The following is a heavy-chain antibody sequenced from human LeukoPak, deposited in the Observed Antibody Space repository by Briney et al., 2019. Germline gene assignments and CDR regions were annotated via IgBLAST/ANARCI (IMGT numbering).Heavy chain of an antibody. CDR1: GGSISSSSYY. V-gene: IGHV4-39*07. J-gene: IGHJ4*02. CDR2: IYYSGST. CDR3: ARTPIYYYDNSGYYN. Sequence: SETLSLTCTVSGGSISSSSYYWGWIRLPPGKGLEWIGSIYYSGSTYYNPSLKSRVTISVDTSKNQFSLKLSSVTAADTAVYYCARTPIYYYDNSGYYNWGQGTLVTVSS. D-gene: IGHD3-22*01.